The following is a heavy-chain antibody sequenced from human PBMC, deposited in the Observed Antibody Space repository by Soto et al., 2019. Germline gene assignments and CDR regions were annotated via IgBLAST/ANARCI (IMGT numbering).Heavy chain of an antibody. J-gene: IGHJ5*02. CDR2: IWYDGSNK. V-gene: IGHV3-33*08. CDR3: ARTFSYCSSTSCYDWFDP. D-gene: IGHD2-2*01. Sequence: GGSLRLSCAASGFTFSSYGMHWVRQAPGKGLEWVAVIWYDGSNKYYADSVKGRFTISRDNSKNTLYLQMNSLRAEDTAVYYCARTFSYCSSTSCYDWFDPWGKGTLVTVSS. CDR1: GFTFSSYG.